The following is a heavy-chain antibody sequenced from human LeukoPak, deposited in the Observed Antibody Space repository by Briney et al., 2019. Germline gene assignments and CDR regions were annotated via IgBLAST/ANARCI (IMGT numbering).Heavy chain of an antibody. CDR2: IYYSGST. Sequence: SETLSLTCTVSGGSISSYYWSWIRQPPGKGLEWIGYIYYSGSTNYNPSLKSRVTISVDTSKNQFSLKLSSVTAADTAVYYCARGAARDAFNIWGQGTMVTVSS. CDR3: ARGAARDAFNI. V-gene: IGHV4-59*01. J-gene: IGHJ3*02. CDR1: GGSISSYY. D-gene: IGHD2-15*01.